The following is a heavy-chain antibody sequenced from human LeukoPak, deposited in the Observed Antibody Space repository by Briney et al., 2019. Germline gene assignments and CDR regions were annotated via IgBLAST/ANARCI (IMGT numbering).Heavy chain of an antibody. CDR2: IYYSGST. V-gene: IGHV4-31*03. D-gene: IGHD3-3*01. Sequence: SETLSLTCTVSGGSINSGGYYWSWIRQHPGKGLEWIGYIYYSGSTYYNPSLKSRVTISVDTSKNQFSLKLSSVTAADTAVYYCARGHSRFLAWSWGQGTLVTVSS. CDR1: GGSINSGGYY. CDR3: ARGHSRFLAWS. J-gene: IGHJ4*02.